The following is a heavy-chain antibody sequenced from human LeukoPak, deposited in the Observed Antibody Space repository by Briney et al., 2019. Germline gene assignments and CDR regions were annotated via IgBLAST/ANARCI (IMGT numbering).Heavy chain of an antibody. J-gene: IGHJ3*02. CDR3: AKDHGSDNAFDI. CDR1: GFTFSRHY. V-gene: IGHV3-74*01. D-gene: IGHD1-1*01. Sequence: GGSLRLSCAASGFTFSRHYMHWVRQAPGKGLVWVSRVNGVGTDKIYADSVKGRFTISRDNAKNTLYLQMNSLRVEDTAMYYCAKDHGSDNAFDIWGQGTMVTVSS. CDR2: VNGVGTDK.